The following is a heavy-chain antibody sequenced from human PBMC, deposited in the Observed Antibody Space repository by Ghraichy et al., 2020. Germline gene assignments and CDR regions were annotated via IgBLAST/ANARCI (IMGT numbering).Heavy chain of an antibody. V-gene: IGHV3-21*01. CDR2: ISSSSSYI. Sequence: GSLRLSCAASGFTFSSYSMNWVRQAPGKGLEWVSSISSSSSYIYYADSVKGRFTISRDNAKNSLYLQMNSLRAEDTAVYYCARDSRIAVAQSDWGQGTLVTVSS. CDR1: GFTFSSYS. CDR3: ARDSRIAVAQSD. J-gene: IGHJ4*02. D-gene: IGHD6-19*01.